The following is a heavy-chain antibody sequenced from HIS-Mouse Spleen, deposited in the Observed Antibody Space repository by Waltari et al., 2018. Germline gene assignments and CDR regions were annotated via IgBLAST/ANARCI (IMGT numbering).Heavy chain of an antibody. Sequence: QVQLVESGGGVVQPGRSLRLPCAASGCTFSSYAMHWVRQAPGKGLEWVAVISYDGSNKYYADSVKGRFTISRDNSKNTLYLQMNSLRAEDTAVYYCARAGTLHIVATTFDYWGQGTLVTVSS. D-gene: IGHD5-12*01. CDR3: ARAGTLHIVATTFDY. V-gene: IGHV3-30*04. CDR1: GCTFSSYA. CDR2: ISYDGSNK. J-gene: IGHJ4*02.